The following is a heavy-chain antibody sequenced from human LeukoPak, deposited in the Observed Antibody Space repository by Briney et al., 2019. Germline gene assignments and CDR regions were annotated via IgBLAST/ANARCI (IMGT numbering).Heavy chain of an antibody. CDR3: AKDNAYSSGWLYYFDY. J-gene: IGHJ4*02. V-gene: IGHV3-23*01. Sequence: GGSLRLSCAASGFTFSSYSMNWVRQAPGKGLEWVSAISGSGGSTYYADSVKGRFTISRDNSKNTLYLQMNSLRAEDTAVYYCAKDNAYSSGWLYYFDYWGQGTLVTVSS. CDR1: GFTFSSYS. D-gene: IGHD6-19*01. CDR2: ISGSGGST.